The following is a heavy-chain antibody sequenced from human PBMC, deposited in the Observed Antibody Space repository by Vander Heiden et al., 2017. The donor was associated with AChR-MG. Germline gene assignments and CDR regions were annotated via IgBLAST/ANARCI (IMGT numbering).Heavy chain of an antibody. J-gene: IGHJ4*02. CDR3: ARDGVRYSGDPFDY. V-gene: IGHV1-69*04. Sequence: QVQLVQSGAEVKKPGSSVKVSCKASGGTFSSYAISWVRQAPGQGLEWMGRIIPILGIANYAQKVQGRVTITADKSTSTAYMELSRLRSEDTAVYYCARDGVRYSGDPFDYWGQGTLVTVSS. CDR2: IIPILGIA. CDR1: GGTFSSYA. D-gene: IGHD1-26*01.